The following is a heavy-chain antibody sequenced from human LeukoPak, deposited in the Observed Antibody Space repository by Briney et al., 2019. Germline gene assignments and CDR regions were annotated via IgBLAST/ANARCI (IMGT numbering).Heavy chain of an antibody. CDR1: GFTLSNYA. Sequence: GGSLRLSCAASGFTLSNYAMSCVRQAPGKGLEWVSGFNPSSGSKYYADSVKGRFTISEDRSKNTLYLQMNSLRAEDTALYYCAKEHMAAAVYYFDYWGQGTLVTVSS. CDR3: AKEHMAAAVYYFDY. CDR2: FNPSSGSK. V-gene: IGHV3-23*01. J-gene: IGHJ4*02. D-gene: IGHD6-13*01.